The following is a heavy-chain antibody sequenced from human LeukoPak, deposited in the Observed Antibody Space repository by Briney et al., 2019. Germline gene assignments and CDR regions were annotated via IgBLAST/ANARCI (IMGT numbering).Heavy chain of an antibody. CDR1: GFTFDDYA. V-gene: IGHV3-43*02. D-gene: IGHD2-2*01. Sequence: GGSLRLSCAASGFTFDDYAMHWVRQAPGKGLEWVSLISGDGGSTYYADSVKGRFTISRDNSKNSLYLQMNSLRAEDTAVYYCARDTPGEESHWGQGTLVTVSS. J-gene: IGHJ4*02. CDR3: ARDTPGEESH. CDR2: ISGDGGST.